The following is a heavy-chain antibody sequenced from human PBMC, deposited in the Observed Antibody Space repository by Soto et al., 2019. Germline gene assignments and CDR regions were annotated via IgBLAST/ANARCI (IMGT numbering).Heavy chain of an antibody. CDR2: IIPIFGTA. D-gene: IGHD3-10*01. Sequence: SVKVSCKVPGGTFSSYAISWVRQAPGQGLEWMGGIIPIFGTANYAQKFQGRVTITADESKNTAFLQMNALRHEDTAVYFCARDSGWPILNFDNWGQGTPVTVSS. J-gene: IGHJ4*02. CDR3: ARDSGWPILNFDN. CDR1: GGTFSSYA. V-gene: IGHV1-69*13.